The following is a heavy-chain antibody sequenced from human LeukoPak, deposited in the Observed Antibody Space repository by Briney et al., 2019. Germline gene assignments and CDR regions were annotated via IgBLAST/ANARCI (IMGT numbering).Heavy chain of an antibody. V-gene: IGHV3-30*02. CDR2: IRYDGSNK. CDR1: GFTFSSYG. J-gene: IGHJ4*02. D-gene: IGHD2-21*01. Sequence: GGSLRLSCAASGFTFSSYGMHWVRQAPGKGLEWVAFIRYDGSNKYYADSVKGRFTTSRDNSKNTLYLQMNSLRAEDTAVYYCAKDQDIVVVIATPDFDYWGQGTLVTVSS. CDR3: AKDQDIVVVIATPDFDY.